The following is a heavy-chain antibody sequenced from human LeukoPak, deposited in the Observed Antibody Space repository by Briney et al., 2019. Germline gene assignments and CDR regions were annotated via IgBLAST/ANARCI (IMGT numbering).Heavy chain of an antibody. V-gene: IGHV5-51*01. CDR2: IFPGDSDT. CDR3: ARSIAAAGNTFDY. Sequence: IIFPGDSDTRYSPSFQGQVTISADEASSTAYLQWSSLKASDSAMYYCARSIAAAGNTFDYWGQGTLVTVSS. J-gene: IGHJ4*02. D-gene: IGHD6-13*01.